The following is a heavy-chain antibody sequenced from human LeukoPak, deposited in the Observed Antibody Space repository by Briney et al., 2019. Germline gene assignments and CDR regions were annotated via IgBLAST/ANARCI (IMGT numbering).Heavy chain of an antibody. D-gene: IGHD3-3*01. J-gene: IGHJ4*02. CDR2: IKSKTDGGST. V-gene: IGHV3-15*01. CDR1: GFTFSNAW. Sequence: PGGSLRLSCAASGFTFSNAWMSWVRQAPGKGLEWVGRIKSKTDGGSTDYAAPVKGRFTISRDDSKNTLYLQMNSLKTEDTAVYYCTTGVDFWSGYTQFDYWGQGTLVTVSS. CDR3: TTGVDFWSGYTQFDY.